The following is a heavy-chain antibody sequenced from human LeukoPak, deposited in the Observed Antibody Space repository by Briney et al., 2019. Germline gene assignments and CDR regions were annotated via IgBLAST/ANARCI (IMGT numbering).Heavy chain of an antibody. V-gene: IGHV4-34*01. CDR2: INHSGST. D-gene: IGHD1-26*01. Sequence: SETLSLTCAVDGGSFSGYYWSWIRQPPGKGLEWIGEINHSGSTNYNPSLKSRVTISVDTSKNQFSLKLSSVTAADTAVYYCANLGSTVGATMGAFDIWGQGTMVTVSS. CDR3: ANLGSTVGATMGAFDI. J-gene: IGHJ3*02. CDR1: GGSFSGYY.